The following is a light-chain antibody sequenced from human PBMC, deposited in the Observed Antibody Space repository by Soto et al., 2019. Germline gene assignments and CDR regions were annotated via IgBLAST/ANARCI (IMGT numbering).Light chain of an antibody. CDR1: QTISSW. Sequence: IRMTQSPSSLSASPGDRVTITCRASQTISSWLAWYQQKPGKAPKLLIYKASTLKSGVPSRFSGSGSGTEFTLTISSLQPDDFATYYCQHYNSYSEAFGQGTKVDI. J-gene: IGKJ1*01. V-gene: IGKV1-5*03. CDR3: QHYNSYSEA. CDR2: KAS.